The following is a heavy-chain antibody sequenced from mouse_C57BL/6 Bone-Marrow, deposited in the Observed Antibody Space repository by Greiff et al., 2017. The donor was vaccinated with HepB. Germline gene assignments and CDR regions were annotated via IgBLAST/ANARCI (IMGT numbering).Heavy chain of an antibody. CDR2: IRVKSDNYAT. V-gene: IGHV6-3*01. D-gene: IGHD1-1*01. CDR1: GFTFSNYW. CDR3: TGYYYGTRDY. J-gene: IGHJ2*01. Sequence: EVKVEESGGGLVQPGGSMKLSCVASGFTFSNYWMNWVRQSPEKGLEWVAQIRVKSDNYATHYAESGKGRFTISREDSKSSVYLQMNNLRAEDTGIYYCTGYYYGTRDYWGQGTTLTVSS.